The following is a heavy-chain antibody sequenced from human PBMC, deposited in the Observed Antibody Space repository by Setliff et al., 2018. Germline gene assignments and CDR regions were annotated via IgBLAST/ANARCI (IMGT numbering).Heavy chain of an antibody. CDR1: GFTFNKHW. CDR2: IKQDGSEE. V-gene: IGHV3-7*03. D-gene: IGHD1-26*01. CDR3: ARGVGATEYYYMDV. Sequence: LRLSCTASGFTFNKHWMTWVRQAPGKGLEWVANIKQDGSEEYYVDSVRGRFTISRDNAYNSLYLQMNNLRVEDTALYYCARGVGATEYYYMDVWGKGTTVTVSS. J-gene: IGHJ6*03.